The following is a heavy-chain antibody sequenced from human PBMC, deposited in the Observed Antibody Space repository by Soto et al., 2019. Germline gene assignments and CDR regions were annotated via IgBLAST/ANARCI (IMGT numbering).Heavy chain of an antibody. CDR2: INHSGST. D-gene: IGHD3-10*01. V-gene: IGHV4-34*01. Sequence: QVQLQQWGAGLLKPSETLSLTCAVYGGSFSGYYWSWIRQPPGKGLEWIGEINHSGSTNYNPSLKSRVTISVDTSKNQFSLKLSSVTAADTAVYYCARVVLLWFGEQKRPPYFDYWGQGTLVTVSS. CDR3: ARVVLLWFGEQKRPPYFDY. CDR1: GGSFSGYY. J-gene: IGHJ4*02.